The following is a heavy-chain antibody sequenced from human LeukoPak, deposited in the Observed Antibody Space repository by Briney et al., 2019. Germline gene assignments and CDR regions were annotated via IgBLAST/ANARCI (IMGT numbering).Heavy chain of an antibody. CDR3: AKDPTVGVVVPATSDH. Sequence: GGSLRLSCAASGFTFSSYAMSWVRQAPGKGLEWVSAISGSGGSTYYADSVKGRFTISRDNSKNTLYLQMNGLRAEDTAVYYCAKDPTVGVVVPATSDHWGQGTLVTVSS. J-gene: IGHJ4*02. V-gene: IGHV3-23*01. CDR2: ISGSGGST. D-gene: IGHD2-15*01. CDR1: GFTFSSYA.